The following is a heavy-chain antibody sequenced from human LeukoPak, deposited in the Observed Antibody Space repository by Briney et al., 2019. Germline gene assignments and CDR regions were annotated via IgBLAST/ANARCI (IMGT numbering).Heavy chain of an antibody. V-gene: IGHV4-61*01. J-gene: IGHJ4*02. Sequence: SETLSLTCTVSGVSVSSGSYYWSWIRQPPGKGLEWIGYIYYSGSTNYNPSLKSRVTISVDTSKNQFSLKLSSVTAADTAVYFCARCRSYGADYWGQGTLVTVSS. D-gene: IGHD1-26*01. CDR3: ARCRSYGADY. CDR1: GVSVSSGSYY. CDR2: IYYSGST.